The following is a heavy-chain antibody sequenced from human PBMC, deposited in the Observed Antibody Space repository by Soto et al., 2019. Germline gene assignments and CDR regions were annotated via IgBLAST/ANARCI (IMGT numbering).Heavy chain of an antibody. CDR2: IYPSDSDA. D-gene: IGHD5-12*01. Sequence: EESLKTSCQGSVYNFATSWICWFRQIPLKGLEWMVIIYPSDSDARYSPSFQGQVTISADRSINTAYLQWSSLKASDSAMYFCARSGYNFGYQYWFDPWGQGTLVTVSS. CDR1: VYNFATSW. J-gene: IGHJ5*02. V-gene: IGHV5-51*01. CDR3: ARSGYNFGYQYWFDP.